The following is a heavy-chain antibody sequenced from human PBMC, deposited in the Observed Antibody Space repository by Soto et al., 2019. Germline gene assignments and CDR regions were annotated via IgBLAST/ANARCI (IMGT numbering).Heavy chain of an antibody. J-gene: IGHJ4*02. CDR2: IYYSGST. V-gene: IGHV4-30-4*01. D-gene: IGHD3-16*02. Sequence: SETLSLTCTVSGGSISSGDYYWSWIRQPPGKGLDWIGYIYYSGSTYYNPSLKSRVTTSVDTSKNQFSLKLSSVTAADTAVYYCARVAGQGYDYVWGSYRRTYFDYWGQGTLVTVSS. CDR3: ARVAGQGYDYVWGSYRRTYFDY. CDR1: GGSISSGDYY.